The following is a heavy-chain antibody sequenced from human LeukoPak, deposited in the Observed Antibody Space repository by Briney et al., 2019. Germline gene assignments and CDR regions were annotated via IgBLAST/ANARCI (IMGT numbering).Heavy chain of an antibody. CDR3: ARAGYCTGGVCYPDAFHI. CDR2: INHSGST. V-gene: IGHV4-34*01. D-gene: IGHD2-8*02. J-gene: IGHJ3*02. CDR1: GGSFSGYY. Sequence: PSETLSLTCAVYGGSFSGYYWSWIRQPPGKGLEWIGEINHSGSTNYNPSLKSRVTISVDTSKNQFSLKLSSVTAADTAVYYCARAGYCTGGVCYPDAFHIWGQGTMVTVSS.